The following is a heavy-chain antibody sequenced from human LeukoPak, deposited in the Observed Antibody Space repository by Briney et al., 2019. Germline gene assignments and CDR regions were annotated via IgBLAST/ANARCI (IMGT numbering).Heavy chain of an antibody. CDR2: ISAYNGNT. J-gene: IGHJ6*02. V-gene: IGHV1-18*01. CDR1: GYTFTSYG. CDR3: ARDQWYSSGPDYYYGMDV. Sequence: ASVTVSCTASGYTFTSYGISWVRQAPGQGLEWMGWISAYNGNTNYAQKLQGRVTMTTDTSTSTAYMELRSLRSDDTAVYYCARDQWYSSGPDYYYGMDVWGQGTTVTVSS. D-gene: IGHD6-19*01.